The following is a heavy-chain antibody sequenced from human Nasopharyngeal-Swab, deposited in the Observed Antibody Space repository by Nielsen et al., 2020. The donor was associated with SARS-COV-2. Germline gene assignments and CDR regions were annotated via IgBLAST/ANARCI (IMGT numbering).Heavy chain of an antibody. V-gene: IGHV3-74*01. CDR1: GFTFSSYW. CDR3: AKGGRWKYYGPQGESETYYYYYGMDV. CDR2: INSDGSST. D-gene: IGHD3-10*01. J-gene: IGHJ6*02. Sequence: GESLKISCAASGFTFSSYWMHWVRQAPGKGLVWVSRINSDGSSTSYADSVKGRFTISRDNAKSTLYLQMNSLRAEDTAVYYCAKGGRWKYYGPQGESETYYYYYGMDVWGQGTTVTVSS.